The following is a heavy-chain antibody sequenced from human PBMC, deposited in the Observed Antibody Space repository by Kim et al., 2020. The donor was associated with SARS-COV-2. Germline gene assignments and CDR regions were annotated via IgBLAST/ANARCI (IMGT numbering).Heavy chain of an antibody. Sequence: LKIRVTIAVDPSKNQFSLKLSAVTAADTAVYYCARQSCSSTSCYSFDYWGQGTLVTVSS. J-gene: IGHJ4*02. V-gene: IGHV4-39*01. D-gene: IGHD2-2*02. CDR3: ARQSCSSTSCYSFDY.